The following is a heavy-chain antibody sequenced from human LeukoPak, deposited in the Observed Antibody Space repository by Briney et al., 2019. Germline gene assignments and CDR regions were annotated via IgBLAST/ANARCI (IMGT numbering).Heavy chain of an antibody. Sequence: PSETLSLTCTVSGGSISSSSYYWGWIRQPPGKGLEWIGSIYYSGSTYYNPSLKSRVTISVDTSKNQFSLKLSSVTAADTAVYYCARGRSPSIAARNYYYYMDVWGKGTTVTVS. CDR2: IYYSGST. J-gene: IGHJ6*03. D-gene: IGHD6-6*01. CDR1: GGSISSSSYY. CDR3: ARGRSPSIAARNYYYYMDV. V-gene: IGHV4-39*07.